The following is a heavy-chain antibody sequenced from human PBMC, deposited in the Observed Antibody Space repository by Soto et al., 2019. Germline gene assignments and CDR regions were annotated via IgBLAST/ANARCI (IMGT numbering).Heavy chain of an antibody. CDR3: AHMRASRTVELFDY. CDR1: GFSLDTPGMG. Sequence: QITLKESGPALVKPTQTLTLTCTFSGFSLDTPGMGVAWIRQPPGRALEWLALIYWDDDKRYSPSLKSRLTITQDASKKQVVLTMTNTDPVDTATYYCAHMRASRTVELFDYWGQGTLVTVSP. D-gene: IGHD4-17*01. J-gene: IGHJ4*02. CDR2: IYWDDDK. V-gene: IGHV2-5*02.